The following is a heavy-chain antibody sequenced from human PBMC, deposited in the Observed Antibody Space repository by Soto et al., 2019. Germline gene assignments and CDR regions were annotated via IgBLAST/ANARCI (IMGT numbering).Heavy chain of an antibody. CDR2: ISRNGGST. J-gene: IGHJ4*02. CDR3: ARSGLPFDY. CDR1: GFTFSSYA. Sequence: EVQLVESGGGLVQPGGSLRLSCAASGFTFSSYAMHWVRQAPGKGLEYVSGISRNGGSTYYAYSVKGRFTISRDNSKSTLYLQVGRLRAEDMAVYYCARSGLPFDYWGQGTLVTVSS. D-gene: IGHD2-21*02. V-gene: IGHV3-64*01.